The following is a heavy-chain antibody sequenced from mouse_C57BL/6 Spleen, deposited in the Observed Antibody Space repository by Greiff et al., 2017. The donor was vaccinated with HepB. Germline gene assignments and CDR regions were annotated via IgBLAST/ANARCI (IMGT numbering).Heavy chain of an antibody. Sequence: EVLLVESGGGLVKPGGSLKLSCAASGFTFSDYGMHWVRQAPEKGLEWVAYISSGSSTIYYADTVKGRFTISRDNAKNTLFLQMTSLRSEDTAMYYCARNWDGGYAMDYWGQGTSVTVSS. D-gene: IGHD4-1*01. CDR3: ARNWDGGYAMDY. V-gene: IGHV5-17*01. J-gene: IGHJ4*01. CDR2: ISSGSSTI. CDR1: GFTFSDYG.